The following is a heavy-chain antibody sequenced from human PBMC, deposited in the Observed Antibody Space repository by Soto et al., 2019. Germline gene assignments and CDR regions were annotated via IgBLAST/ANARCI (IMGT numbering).Heavy chain of an antibody. V-gene: IGHV4-59*01. CDR2: IYYSGST. Sequence: QVQLQESGPGLVKPSETLSLTCTVSGGSISSYYWSWIRQPPGKGLEWIGYIYYSGSTNYNPSLKSRVTISVDTSKNRCSLKLSSVTAADTAVYYCASGDILTGYYFGDYWGQGTLVTVSS. CDR1: GGSISSYY. D-gene: IGHD3-9*01. J-gene: IGHJ4*02. CDR3: ASGDILTGYYFGDY.